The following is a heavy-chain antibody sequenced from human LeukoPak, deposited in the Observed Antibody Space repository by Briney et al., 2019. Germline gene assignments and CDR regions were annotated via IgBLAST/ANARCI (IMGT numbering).Heavy chain of an antibody. CDR3: ARGDTAMVTVYYYYYMDV. V-gene: IGHV4-59*01. J-gene: IGHJ6*03. CDR2: IYYSGST. CDR1: GGSISSYY. D-gene: IGHD5-18*01. Sequence: SETLSLTCTVSGGSISSYYWSWIRQPPGKGLEWIGYIYYSGSTNYNPSLKSRVTISVDTSKNQFSLKLSSVTAADTAVYYCARGDTAMVTVYYYYYMDVWGKGTTVTISS.